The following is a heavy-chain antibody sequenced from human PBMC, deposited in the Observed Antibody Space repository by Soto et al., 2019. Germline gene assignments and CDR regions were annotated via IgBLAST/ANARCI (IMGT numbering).Heavy chain of an antibody. CDR3: VKEWTPTRAFDY. D-gene: IGHD1-1*01. CDR2: INPSGGST. Sequence: PGGSLRLSCAASRFMFRSYAMSWVRQAPGKGLEWVSGINPSGGSTFYADSVRGRFTISRDNSKNTLYLQMNSLRAEDTAKYYCVKEWTPTRAFDYWGQGTLVTVSS. V-gene: IGHV3-23*01. CDR1: RFMFRSYA. J-gene: IGHJ4*02.